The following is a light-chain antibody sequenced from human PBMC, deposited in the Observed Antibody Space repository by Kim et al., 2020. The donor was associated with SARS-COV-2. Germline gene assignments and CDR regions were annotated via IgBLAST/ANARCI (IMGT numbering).Light chain of an antibody. Sequence: RATINCKSSQNVLYSSNNKNYLAWYQQKPGQPPELLIYWASTRKSGVPDRFSGSGSGTDFTLTISSLQAEDVAVYYCQQYYDPPYTFGQGTKLEI. CDR1: QNVLYSSNNKNY. CDR3: QQYYDPPYT. J-gene: IGKJ2*01. CDR2: WAS. V-gene: IGKV4-1*01.